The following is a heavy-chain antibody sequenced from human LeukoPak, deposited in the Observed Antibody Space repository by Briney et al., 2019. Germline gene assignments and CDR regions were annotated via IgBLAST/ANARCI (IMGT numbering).Heavy chain of an antibody. CDR2: IYSGGNI. CDR3: AGSGDDDSSGYRDY. V-gene: IGHV3-53*01. D-gene: IGHD3-22*01. Sequence: GGSLRLSCAASGFTVSSNYISWVRQAPGKGLEWVSVIYSGGNIYYADSVKGRFTISRDDSKNTLYLQMNSLRAEDTAVYYCAGSGDDDSSGYRDYWGQGTLVTVSS. CDR1: GFTVSSNY. J-gene: IGHJ4*02.